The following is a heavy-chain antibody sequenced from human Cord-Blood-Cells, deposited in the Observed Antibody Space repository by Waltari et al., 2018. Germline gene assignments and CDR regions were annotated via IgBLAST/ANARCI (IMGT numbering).Heavy chain of an antibody. CDR1: GYTFTGYY. V-gene: IGHV1-2*02. CDR2: INPNSGGT. Sequence: QVQLVQSGAEVKKLGASVKVSCKASGYTFTGYYMHWVRQAPGQGLEWMGWINPNSGGTNYAQKFQGRVTMTRDTSISTAYMELSRLRSDDTAVYYCARERVGIAAAGDAFDIWGQGTMVTVSS. D-gene: IGHD6-13*01. CDR3: ARERVGIAAAGDAFDI. J-gene: IGHJ3*02.